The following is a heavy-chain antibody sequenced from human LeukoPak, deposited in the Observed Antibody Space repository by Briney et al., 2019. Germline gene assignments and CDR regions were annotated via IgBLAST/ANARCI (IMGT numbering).Heavy chain of an antibody. V-gene: IGHV3-23*01. J-gene: IGHJ4*02. CDR3: AKTTTGYSSGRYPGWPVDY. CDR1: GFTFSSYA. Sequence: GGSLRLSCAASGFTFSSYAVSWVRQAPGKGLEWVSAISGSGGGTYYADSVKGRFTISRDNSEKMLYLQMNSLSTEDTAVYYCAKTTTGYSSGRYPGWPVDYWGQGTLVTVSS. CDR2: ISGSGGGT. D-gene: IGHD6-19*01.